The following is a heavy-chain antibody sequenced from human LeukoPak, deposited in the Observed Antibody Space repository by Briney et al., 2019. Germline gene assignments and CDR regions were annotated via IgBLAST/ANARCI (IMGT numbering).Heavy chain of an antibody. CDR2: IGYDGSNK. J-gene: IGHJ6*03. V-gene: IGHV3-30*02. D-gene: IGHD5-12*01. CDR3: AKGKYSGYDEYYYYMDV. CDR1: GFTFSSYG. Sequence: GGSLRLSCAASGFTFSSYGMHWFRQPPGKGLDGVAFIGYDGSNKYYADSVKGRFTISRDNSKNTLYLQMNSLRAEDTAVYYCAKGKYSGYDEYYYYMDVWGKGTTVTVSS.